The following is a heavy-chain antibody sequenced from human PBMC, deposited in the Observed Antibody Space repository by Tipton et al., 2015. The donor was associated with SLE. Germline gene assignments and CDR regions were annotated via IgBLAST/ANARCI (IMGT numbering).Heavy chain of an antibody. CDR3: VRGTNDWNGLDY. D-gene: IGHD1-1*01. CDR1: GFTLSTYW. CDR2: IKGDGTFT. J-gene: IGHJ4*02. Sequence: SLRLSCAASGFTLSTYWMHWLRQAPGKGLECVSIIKGDGTFTDYVESVKGRFTISRDNAKNTLYLEMNTLRAEDTAVYYCVRGTNDWNGLDYWGQGTLVTVSA. V-gene: IGHV3-74*01.